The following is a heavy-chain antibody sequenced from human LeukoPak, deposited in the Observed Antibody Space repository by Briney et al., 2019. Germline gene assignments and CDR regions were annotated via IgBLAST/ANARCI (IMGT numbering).Heavy chain of an antibody. CDR2: ISGSNGNT. Sequence: ASVKVSCKASGYTFTSYDINWVRQATGQGLEWMGWISGSNGNTNYAQKFQGRVSMTADASTGTAYLELRSLRSDDTAVYYCARSGRGTYHYFDLWGQGTLVTVSS. CDR1: GYTFTSYD. CDR3: ARSGRGTYHYFDL. D-gene: IGHD1-26*01. V-gene: IGHV1-18*01. J-gene: IGHJ4*02.